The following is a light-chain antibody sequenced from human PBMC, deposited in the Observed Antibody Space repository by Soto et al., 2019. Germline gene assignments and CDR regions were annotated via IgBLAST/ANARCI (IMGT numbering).Light chain of an antibody. V-gene: IGKV1-12*01. CDR1: QGISTW. Sequence: DIQMTQSPSFVSASVGDRVTIACRASQGISTWVVWYQQKPGAAPKLLIHSSSNLQSGVPSRFSGSGSGTDFTLTISSLQPKDFATYYCQQANSFPLTFCPGTKVDIK. CDR2: SSS. CDR3: QQANSFPLT. J-gene: IGKJ3*01.